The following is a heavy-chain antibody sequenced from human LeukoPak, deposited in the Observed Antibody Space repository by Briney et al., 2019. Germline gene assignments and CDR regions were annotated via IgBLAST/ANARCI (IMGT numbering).Heavy chain of an antibody. Sequence: GGSLRLSCAASGFTFSSYWMSWVRQAPGKGLEWVASIKQDGSEKYYVDSVKGRFTISRDNAKNSLYLQMNSLRAEDTAVYYCARFAVAAYFDYWGQGTLVTVSS. V-gene: IGHV3-7*01. D-gene: IGHD6-19*01. CDR1: GFTFSSYW. J-gene: IGHJ4*02. CDR3: ARFAVAAYFDY. CDR2: IKQDGSEK.